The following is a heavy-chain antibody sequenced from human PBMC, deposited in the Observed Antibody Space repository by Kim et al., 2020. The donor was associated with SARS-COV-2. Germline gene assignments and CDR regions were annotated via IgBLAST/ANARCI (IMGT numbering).Heavy chain of an antibody. Sequence: GGSLRLSCAASGFTFRNYAMSWVRQAPGKGLEWVSGIFGSGSGTYYADSVKGRFTISRDNSKNILSLQMTNLRAEDTAVYYCAKHRQVTNLTFYLYYEFWARDTLVPVSS. J-gene: IGHJ2*01. CDR3: AKHRQVTNLTFYLYYEF. D-gene: IGHD3-9*01. CDR1: GFTFRNYA. V-gene: IGHV3-23*01. CDR2: IFGSGSGT.